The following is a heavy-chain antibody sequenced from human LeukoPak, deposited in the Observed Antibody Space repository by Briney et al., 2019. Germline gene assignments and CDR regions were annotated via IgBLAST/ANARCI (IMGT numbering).Heavy chain of an antibody. V-gene: IGHV5-51*01. CDR3: ASNRVYGDYYFDY. CDR1: GYSFTSYW. CDR2: IYPGDSDT. D-gene: IGHD4-17*01. Sequence: GESLKISCKGSGYSFTSYWIGWVRQMPGKGLEWMGIIYPGDSDTRYSPSFQGQVTISADKSISTAYLQWSSLKVSDTAMYYCASNRVYGDYYFDYWGQGTLVTVSS. J-gene: IGHJ4*02.